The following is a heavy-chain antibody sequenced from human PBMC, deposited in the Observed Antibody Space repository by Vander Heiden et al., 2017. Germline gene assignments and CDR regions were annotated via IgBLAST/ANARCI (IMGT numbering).Heavy chain of an antibody. Sequence: QLQLAESGGGVVQPGRSQRLSCAATGFPFSYHAIHWVRQAPGKGLEWLAVIWSDGNKKYYADSVKGRFTISRDNSKNTVFLQMNSLRAEDTAVFFCTRSYCGSDCYSNGFDVWGHGTTVTVSS. D-gene: IGHD2-21*02. V-gene: IGHV3-33*01. CDR3: TRSYCGSDCYSNGFDV. J-gene: IGHJ3*01. CDR1: GFPFSYHA. CDR2: IWSDGNKK.